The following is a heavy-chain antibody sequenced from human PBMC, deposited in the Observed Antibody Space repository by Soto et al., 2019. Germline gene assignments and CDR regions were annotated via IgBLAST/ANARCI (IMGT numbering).Heavy chain of an antibody. Sequence: QVQLVESGGGVVQPGRSLRLSCAASGFTFSSYGMHWVRQAPGKGLEWVAVISYDGSNKYYADSVKGRFTISRDNSKNTLYLQMNSLRAEDTAVDYCRGAARKGMDVW. J-gene: IGHJ6*01. CDR3: RGAARKGMDV. D-gene: IGHD6-6*01. CDR1: GFTFSSYG. CDR2: ISYDGSNK. V-gene: IGHV3-30*03.